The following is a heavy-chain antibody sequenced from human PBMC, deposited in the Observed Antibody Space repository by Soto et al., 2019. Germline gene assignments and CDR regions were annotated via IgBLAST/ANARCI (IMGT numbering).Heavy chain of an antibody. CDR3: ARTAGGRVRGALDI. CDR1: GFTFSSYG. Sequence: QVQLEESGGGVVQPGTSLRLSCVASGFTFSSYGMHWVRQAPGKGLAWVAVIPNTENKKYYADSVKGRFTISRDNSQTTLFLQMDSLMSEDTAVYYCARTAGGRVRGALDIWGQGTMVTVS. D-gene: IGHD6-13*01. J-gene: IGHJ3*02. CDR2: IPNTENKK. V-gene: IGHV3-30-3*01.